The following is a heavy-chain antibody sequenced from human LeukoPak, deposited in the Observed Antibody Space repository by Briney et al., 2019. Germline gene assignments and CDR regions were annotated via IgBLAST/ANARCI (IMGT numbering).Heavy chain of an antibody. J-gene: IGHJ5*02. Sequence: PGGSLRLSCAASGFTFSSYSMNWVRQAPGKGLEWVSYISSSSSTIYYADSVKGRFTISRDNSKNTLYLQMNSLRAEDTAVYYCARDRGSYYSWGQGTLVTVSS. CDR3: ARDRGSYYS. D-gene: IGHD1-26*01. CDR2: ISSSSSTI. CDR1: GFTFSSYS. V-gene: IGHV3-48*01.